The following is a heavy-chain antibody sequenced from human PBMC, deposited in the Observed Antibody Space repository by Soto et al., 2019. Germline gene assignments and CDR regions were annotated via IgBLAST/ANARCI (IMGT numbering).Heavy chain of an antibody. D-gene: IGHD2-2*01. CDR2: INPNSGGT. CDR3: ARDLGYCSSTSCLVNWFDP. CDR1: GYTVTGYY. Sequence: ASVKVSCKASGYTVTGYYMHWLRQAPGQGLEWMGWINPNSGGTNYAQKFQGRVTMTRDTSISTAYMELSRLRSDDTAVYYCARDLGYCSSTSCLVNWFDPWGQGTLVTVSS. V-gene: IGHV1-2*02. J-gene: IGHJ5*02.